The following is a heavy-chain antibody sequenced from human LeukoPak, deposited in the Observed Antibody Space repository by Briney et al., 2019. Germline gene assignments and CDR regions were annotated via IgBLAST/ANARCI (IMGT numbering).Heavy chain of an antibody. Sequence: GGSLRLSCAASGFTFSSYSMNWVRQAPGKGLEWVSYISSSGSTIYYADSVKGRFTISRDNAKNSLYLQMNSLRAEDTAVYYCARDHYGDYSEFDYWGQGTLVTVSS. J-gene: IGHJ4*02. CDR1: GFTFSSYS. CDR3: ARDHYGDYSEFDY. D-gene: IGHD4-17*01. V-gene: IGHV3-48*01. CDR2: ISSSGSTI.